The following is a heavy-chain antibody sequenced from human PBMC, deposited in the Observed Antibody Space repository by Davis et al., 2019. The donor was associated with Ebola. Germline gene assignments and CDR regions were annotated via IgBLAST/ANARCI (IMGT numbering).Heavy chain of an antibody. CDR1: GYTFTGNY. CDR3: ARSRSSGAFDI. Sequence: AASVKVSCKASGYTFTGNYIQWVRQAPGQGLEWMGRINPNSGGTNYAQKFQGRVTMSRDTSTSTAYMEMSRLRSDDTAVYFCARSRSSGAFDIWGQGTMVTVSS. CDR2: INPNSGGT. D-gene: IGHD3-22*01. V-gene: IGHV1-2*06. J-gene: IGHJ3*02.